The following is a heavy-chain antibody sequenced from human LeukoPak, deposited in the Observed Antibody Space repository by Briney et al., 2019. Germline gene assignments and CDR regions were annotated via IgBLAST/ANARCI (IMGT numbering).Heavy chain of an antibody. Sequence: GSLRLSCVASGFTFSSYEMNWVRQTPGKGLEWVSYISSSGRTAYYADSVRGRFTISRDNAKNSLYLQMNSLRAEDTAVYYCAHGAMYQLDYWGQGTLVTVSS. CDR2: ISSSGRTA. J-gene: IGHJ4*02. V-gene: IGHV3-48*03. CDR3: AHGAMYQLDY. CDR1: GFTFSSYE. D-gene: IGHD2-2*01.